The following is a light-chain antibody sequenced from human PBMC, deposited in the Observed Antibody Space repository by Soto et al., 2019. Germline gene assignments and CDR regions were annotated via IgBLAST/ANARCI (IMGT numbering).Light chain of an antibody. CDR3: QHYNDWPRT. CDR1: QSVSSN. V-gene: IGKV3-15*01. Sequence: EIVMTQSPATLSVSPGERATFSCWASQSVSSNLAWYQHRPGQAPRLLIYGASTRAPGTPARFSGSGSGTEFTLTISSLQSEDFAVYYCQHYNDWPRTFGQGTKVEIK. J-gene: IGKJ1*01. CDR2: GAS.